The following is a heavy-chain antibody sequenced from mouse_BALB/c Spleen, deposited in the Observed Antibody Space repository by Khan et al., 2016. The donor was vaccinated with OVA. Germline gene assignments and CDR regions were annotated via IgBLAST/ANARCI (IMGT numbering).Heavy chain of an antibody. CDR3: ALMYYYGSGFDY. CDR2: IDPYSGGN. J-gene: IGHJ2*01. D-gene: IGHD1-1*01. V-gene: IGHV1S135*01. CDR1: GYSFTDFN. Sequence: VHVKQSGPELVKPGASVKVSCKASGYSFTDFNMFWVKQSHGKSLEWIGYIDPYSGGNIYNQRFKGKASLTVDKSSSTAFMHLNSLTSEDSAVYYCALMYYYGSGFDYWGQGTTVTVSS.